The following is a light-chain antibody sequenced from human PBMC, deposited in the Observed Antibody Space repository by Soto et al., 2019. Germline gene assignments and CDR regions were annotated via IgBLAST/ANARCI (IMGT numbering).Light chain of an antibody. Sequence: VLTQPATLSVSPGERATLSCRASQSTNNYLAWYQQKPGQAPRLLIDGASTRATGIPARFSGSGSGTEFTLTISSLQSEDFAVYYCQQYNSWPLTFGGGTKVDIK. CDR2: GAS. CDR3: QQYNSWPLT. J-gene: IGKJ4*01. CDR1: QSTNNY. V-gene: IGKV3-15*01.